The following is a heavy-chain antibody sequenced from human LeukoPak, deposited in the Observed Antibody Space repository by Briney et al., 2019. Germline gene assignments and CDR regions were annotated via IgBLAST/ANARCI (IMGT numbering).Heavy chain of an antibody. CDR1: RYTPTIDN. CDR2: ISAYNGNT. Sequence: ASVRVSCKASRYTPTIDNIHRVRPTPEQGLEWMGWISAYNGNTNYAQKLQGRVTTTTDTSTSTAYMELRSLRSDDTAVYYCARDSSGWQIYYYYYYMDVWGKGTTVTISS. CDR3: ARDSSGWQIYYYYYYMDV. V-gene: IGHV1-18*04. D-gene: IGHD6-19*01. J-gene: IGHJ6*03.